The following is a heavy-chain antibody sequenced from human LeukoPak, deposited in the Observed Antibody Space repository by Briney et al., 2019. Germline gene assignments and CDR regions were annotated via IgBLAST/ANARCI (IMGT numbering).Heavy chain of an antibody. V-gene: IGHV3-21*01. CDR2: ISSSSSYI. Sequence: RGSLRLSCAASGFTFSSYSMNWVRQAPGKGLEWVSSISSSSSYIYYADSVKGRFTISRDNAKNSLYLQMNSLGAEDTAVYYCARAPYVYSGHHDYWGQGTLVTVSS. CDR3: ARAPYVYSGHHDY. J-gene: IGHJ4*02. D-gene: IGHD3-16*01. CDR1: GFTFSSYS.